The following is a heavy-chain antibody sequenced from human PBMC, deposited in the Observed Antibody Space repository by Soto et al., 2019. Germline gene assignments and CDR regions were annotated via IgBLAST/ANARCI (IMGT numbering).Heavy chain of an antibody. CDR3: ATPSSTSLEPSYFYAVAL. Sequence: QVQLVQSGAEVKKPGSSVKVSCEASGGTFNSHAISWVRQAPGQGLEWMGGIIPIFRTTNYAQKFQGRLTITAAESTPTAYMELIGLRSAATAVSYCATPSSTSLEPSYFYAVALWAQGTTVPVSS. CDR1: GGTFNSHA. J-gene: IGHJ6*02. CDR2: IIPIFRTT. V-gene: IGHV1-69*12. D-gene: IGHD2-2*01.